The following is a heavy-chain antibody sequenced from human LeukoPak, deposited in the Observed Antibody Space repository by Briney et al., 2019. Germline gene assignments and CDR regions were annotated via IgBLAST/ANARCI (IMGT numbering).Heavy chain of an antibody. V-gene: IGHV3-74*01. CDR3: ARAQGTRYYFDY. Sequence: GGSLRLSCAASGFTFSGFWMHWVRQAPGKGLVWVSCISFDGSDATYADSVKGRFTISRDNAKNTLHLQMDSLTVEDTAVYYCARAQGTRYYFDYWGQGTLVTVSS. CDR1: GFTFSGFW. J-gene: IGHJ4*02. CDR2: ISFDGSDA. D-gene: IGHD3-10*01.